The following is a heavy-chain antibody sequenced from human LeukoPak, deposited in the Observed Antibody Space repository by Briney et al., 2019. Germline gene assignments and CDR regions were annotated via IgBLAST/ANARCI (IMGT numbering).Heavy chain of an antibody. CDR3: AKAGRLVMARGGGGFDY. J-gene: IGHJ4*02. Sequence: GGSLRLSCAASGFTFSSDAMSWVRQAPGKGLEWVSVISGSGGSTYYADSVKGRFTISRDNSKNTLYLQMNSLRAEDTAVYYCAKAGRLVMARGGGGFDYWGQGTLVTVSS. V-gene: IGHV3-23*01. D-gene: IGHD3-9*01. CDR1: GFTFSSDA. CDR2: ISGSGGST.